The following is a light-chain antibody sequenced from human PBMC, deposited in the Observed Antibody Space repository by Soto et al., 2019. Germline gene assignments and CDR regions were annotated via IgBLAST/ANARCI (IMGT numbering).Light chain of an antibody. CDR1: QSVSSY. J-gene: IGKJ4*01. CDR2: DAS. Sequence: EIVLTQSPATLSLSPGERATLSCRASQSVSSYLAWYQQKPGHAPSLLIYDASNRSTGIPARFSGSGSGTDFTLTISSLEPEDIAVYYCQQRSDWPLTFGGGTKVEI. V-gene: IGKV3-11*01. CDR3: QQRSDWPLT.